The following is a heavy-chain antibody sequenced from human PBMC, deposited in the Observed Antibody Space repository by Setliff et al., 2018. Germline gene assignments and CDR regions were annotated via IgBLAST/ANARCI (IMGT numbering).Heavy chain of an antibody. CDR1: GGSISSYF. CDR2: IYSNENT. D-gene: IGHD3-10*01. Sequence: SETLSLTCSVSGGSISSYFWNWVRQPAGKGLEWIGRIYSNENTNYNPSLKSRVTMSIDTSKNQLSLKVNSVAAADTAVYYCARVDFTMLQGVLGHWGQGTLVTVSS. V-gene: IGHV4-4*07. J-gene: IGHJ1*01. CDR3: ARVDFTMLQGVLGH.